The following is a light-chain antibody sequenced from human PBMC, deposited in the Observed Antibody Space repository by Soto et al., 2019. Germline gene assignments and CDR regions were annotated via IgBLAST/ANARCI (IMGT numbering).Light chain of an antibody. CDR2: GAS. Sequence: EIVMTQSPATLSVSPGERATLSCRASQSVSSNLAWYQQKPGQAPRLLIYGASTRATGIPARFSGSGSGTEFTLTISSLQSEDFAVYYCQQRNSWPWTFGQGTKVDIK. CDR1: QSVSSN. CDR3: QQRNSWPWT. J-gene: IGKJ1*01. V-gene: IGKV3-15*01.